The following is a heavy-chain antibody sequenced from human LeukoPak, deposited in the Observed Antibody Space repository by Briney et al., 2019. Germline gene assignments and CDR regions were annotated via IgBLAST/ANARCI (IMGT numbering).Heavy chain of an antibody. D-gene: IGHD3-16*02. Sequence: GGSLRLSCAASGFTVSSKYMAWVRQAPGKGLEWVSVIYSGASAYYADSVKGRFTISRGNSKNTLYLQMDSLRVEDTAVYYCASLGWGDRQGELSLYSYFDYWGQGTLVTVPS. V-gene: IGHV3-53*01. CDR3: ASLGWGDRQGELSLYSYFDY. CDR1: GFTVSSKY. J-gene: IGHJ4*02. CDR2: IYSGASA.